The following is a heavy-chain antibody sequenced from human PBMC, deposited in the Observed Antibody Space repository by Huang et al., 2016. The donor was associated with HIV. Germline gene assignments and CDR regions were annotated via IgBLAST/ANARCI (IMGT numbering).Heavy chain of an antibody. CDR3: AREGVYDNTGHRGAAFDI. D-gene: IGHD3-22*01. CDR2: IYVSGNT. J-gene: IGHJ3*02. Sequence: QVQLQESGPGLVKPSETLSLTCTVPGASINNGGYYWSWIRQPPGKGLEWIGYIYVSGNTHYNPSLKSRVSISIDTSKNQFSLSLKSVTATDTALYFCAREGVYDNTGHRGAAFDIWGRGTMVTVSS. V-gene: IGHV4-30-4*08. CDR1: GASINNGGYY.